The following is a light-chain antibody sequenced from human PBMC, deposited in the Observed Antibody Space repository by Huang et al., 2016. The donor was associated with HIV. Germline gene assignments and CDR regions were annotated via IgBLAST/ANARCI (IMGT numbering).Light chain of an antibody. CDR1: QDITKF. CDR3: QHYDSLPYT. Sequence: DIQMTQSPSSLAASVGDRVTITCQASQDITKFLNWYQQKPSQPPKLLMYDASTLETGVPSRFSGSGSGTHFSFTISSLQPEDFAIYYCQHYDSLPYTFGQGTKLEIK. V-gene: IGKV1-33*01. J-gene: IGKJ2*01. CDR2: DAS.